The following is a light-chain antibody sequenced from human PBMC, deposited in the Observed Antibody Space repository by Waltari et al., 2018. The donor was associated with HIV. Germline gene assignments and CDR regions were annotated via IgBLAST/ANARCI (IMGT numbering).Light chain of an antibody. CDR2: GEN. J-gene: IGLJ2*01. Sequence: SSELAQDPAVSVALGQTVRITCQGDSVRSYYASWYQQKPGQAPVLVVYGENNRPSGIPDRFSGSSSGNTASLTIAGAQAEDEADYFCQVWDSSTDHVVFGGGTSLTVL. V-gene: IGLV3-19*01. CDR3: QVWDSSTDHVV. CDR1: SVRSYY.